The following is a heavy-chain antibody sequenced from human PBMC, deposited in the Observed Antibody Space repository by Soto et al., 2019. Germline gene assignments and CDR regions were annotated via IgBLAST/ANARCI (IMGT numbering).Heavy chain of an antibody. J-gene: IGHJ4*01. V-gene: IGHV1-69*01. CDR3: AARRRDSSCWYYFDY. D-gene: IGHD6-13*01. CDR2: IIPIFGTA. CDR1: GGTFSSYA. Sequence: QVQLVQSGAEVKKPGSSVKVSCKASGGTFSSYAISWVRQAPGQGLEWMGGIIPIFGTANYAQKFQGRVTINAGESQSTAYMELSSLSSEETAVYYCAARRRDSSCWYYFDYWGQGTLVSVYS.